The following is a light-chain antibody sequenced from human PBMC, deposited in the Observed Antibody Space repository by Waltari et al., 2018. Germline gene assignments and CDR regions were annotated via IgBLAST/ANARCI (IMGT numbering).Light chain of an antibody. CDR1: RSVNSK. CDR3: QQYDNWPYT. J-gene: IGKJ2*01. CDR2: AAS. V-gene: IGKV3D-15*01. Sequence: EIVMTQSPGTLSVSPGARAPLSCRANRSVNSKLVWYQQKPGQAPRLLINAASTRATGIPARFSGSGSGTEFTLTINSLQSEDFAVYYCQQYDNWPYTFGQGTKLEIK.